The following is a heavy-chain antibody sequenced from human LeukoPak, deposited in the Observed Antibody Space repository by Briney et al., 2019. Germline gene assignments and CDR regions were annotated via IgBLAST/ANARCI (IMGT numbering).Heavy chain of an antibody. V-gene: IGHV4-34*01. CDR3: ARVVHGQQLVYFDY. CDR2: INHSGST. CDR1: GGSFSGYY. Sequence: SETLSLTCAVYGGSFSGYYWSWIRQPPGKGLEWIGEINHSGSTNYNPSLKSRVTISVDTSKNQFSLKLSSVTAADTAVYYCARVVHGQQLVYFDYWGQGTLVTVTS. D-gene: IGHD6-13*01. J-gene: IGHJ4*02.